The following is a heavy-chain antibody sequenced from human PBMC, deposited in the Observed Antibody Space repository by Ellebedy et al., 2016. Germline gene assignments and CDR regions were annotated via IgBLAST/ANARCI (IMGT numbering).Heavy chain of an antibody. CDR1: GGSFSGYY. V-gene: IGHV4-34*01. CDR3: ARGPPATSFGYYYYYYMDV. Sequence: SETLSLTCAVYGGSFSGYYWSWIRQPPGKGLEWIGEINHSGSTNYNPSLKSRVTISVDTSKNQFSLKLSSVTAADTAVYYCARGPPATSFGYYYYYYMDVWGKGTTVTVSS. D-gene: IGHD3-3*01. J-gene: IGHJ6*03. CDR2: INHSGST.